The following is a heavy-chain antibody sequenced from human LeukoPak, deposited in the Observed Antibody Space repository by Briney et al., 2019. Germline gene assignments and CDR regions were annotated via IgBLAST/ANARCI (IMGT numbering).Heavy chain of an antibody. CDR2: IKQDGSEK. CDR3: AGSGWQVYLDY. V-gene: IGHV3-7*01. J-gene: IGHJ4*02. Sequence: GGSLRLSCAASRFTFSRFWMTWVRQAPGKGLEWVANIKQDGSEKYYVDSVKGLFTISRDNAKNSLYLQMNSLRAEDTAVYYCAGSGWQVYLDYWGQGTLVTVSS. CDR1: RFTFSRFW. D-gene: IGHD6-19*01.